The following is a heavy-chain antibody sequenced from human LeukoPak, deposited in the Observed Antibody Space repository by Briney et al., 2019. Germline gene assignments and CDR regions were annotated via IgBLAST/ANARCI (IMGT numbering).Heavy chain of an antibody. J-gene: IGHJ5*02. D-gene: IGHD2-2*01. CDR1: GGSISSGGYY. CDR3: ARGHSSTSSNWFDP. Sequence: SQTLSLTCAVSGGSISSGGYYWSWIRQHPGKGLEWIGYIYYSGSTYYNPSLKSRVTISVDTSKNQFSLKLSSVTAADTAVYYCARGHSSTSSNWFDPWGQGTLVTVSS. CDR2: IYYSGST. V-gene: IGHV4-31*11.